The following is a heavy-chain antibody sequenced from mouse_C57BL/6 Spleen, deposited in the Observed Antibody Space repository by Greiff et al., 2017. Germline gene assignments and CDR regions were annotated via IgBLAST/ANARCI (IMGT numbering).Heavy chain of an antibody. J-gene: IGHJ4*01. CDR2: ISSGGSYT. CDR1: GFTFSSYG. CDR3: ARRNQYSYAMDY. Sequence: EVKLMESGGDLVKPGGSLKLSCAASGFTFSSYGVSWVRQTPDKRLEWVATISSGGSYTYYPDSVKGRFTISRDNAKNTLYLQMSSLKSEDTAMYDCARRNQYSYAMDYWGQGTSVTVSS. V-gene: IGHV5-6*02.